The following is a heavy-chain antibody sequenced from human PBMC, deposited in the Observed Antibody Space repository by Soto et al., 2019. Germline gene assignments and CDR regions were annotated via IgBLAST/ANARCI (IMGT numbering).Heavy chain of an antibody. CDR3: ARGGAARPDY. CDR2: ISGFSATI. Sequence: DVQLVNSGGGFVLPGGSLRLSCGASGFKFTSYGMNWVRQSPGKGFEWLAYISGFSATIKYADSVRGRFIVSRENDINSLYLQLTDLRDDDTAVYYCARGGAARPDYWGQGTLVVVSS. J-gene: IGHJ4*02. V-gene: IGHV3-48*02. D-gene: IGHD1-26*01. CDR1: GFKFTSYG.